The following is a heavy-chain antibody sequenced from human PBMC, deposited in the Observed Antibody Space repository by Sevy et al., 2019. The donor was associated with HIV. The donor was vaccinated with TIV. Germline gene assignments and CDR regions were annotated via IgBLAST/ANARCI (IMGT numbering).Heavy chain of an antibody. CDR3: ALERLSSDVAEYFQN. CDR2: ISFDGSNK. J-gene: IGHJ1*01. Sequence: GGSLRLSCAASGFTFTLYSMHWVRQAPGKGLEWVATISFDGSNKHYADSVKGRFTISRDNSQNSLYLQMNSLRTEDTAVYYCALERLSSDVAEYFQNWGQGTLVTISS. V-gene: IGHV3-30-3*01. CDR1: GFTFTLYS. D-gene: IGHD1-1*01.